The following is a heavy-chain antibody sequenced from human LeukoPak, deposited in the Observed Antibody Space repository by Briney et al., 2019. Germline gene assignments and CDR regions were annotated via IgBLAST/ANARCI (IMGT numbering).Heavy chain of an antibody. CDR2: ISGYNGNT. CDR1: GYTFPSYG. D-gene: IGHD3-22*01. V-gene: IGHV1-18*01. CDR3: ARVYYYDSSGHNWFDP. J-gene: IGHJ5*02. Sequence: GASVKVSCKASGYTFPSYGISWVRQAPGQGLEWMGWISGYNGNTKYAQKFQGRVTMTTDTSTSTAYMELRSLRSDDTAMYYCARVYYYDSSGHNWFDPWGQGTLVTVSS.